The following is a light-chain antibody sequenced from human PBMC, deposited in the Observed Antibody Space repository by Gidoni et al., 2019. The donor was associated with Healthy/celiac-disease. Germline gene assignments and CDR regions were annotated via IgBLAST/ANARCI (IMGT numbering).Light chain of an antibody. CDR3: QQYNNGLLT. CDR2: GAS. J-gene: IGKJ4*01. Sequence: EIVITQPPATLSVSPGERATLYCRASQSVSSNLAWYQQKPGQVPRLLIYGASTRAPGIPARFSGSGSGREFTLTISSLQSEEFAVYYCQQYNNGLLTFGGGTKVEIK. CDR1: QSVSSN. V-gene: IGKV3-15*01.